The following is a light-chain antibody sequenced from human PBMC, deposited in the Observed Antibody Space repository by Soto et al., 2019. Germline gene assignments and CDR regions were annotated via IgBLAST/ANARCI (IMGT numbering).Light chain of an antibody. J-gene: IGKJ1*01. CDR1: QGIRDD. Sequence: AIQMTQSPSSLSASVGDRVTITCRASQGIRDDLGWYQQKPGKAPKLLIYATSILQNGVPSRFSGSGSGTDFTPTISSLQPEDFAPYYCVQDYDYPRTFGQGTKVEV. V-gene: IGKV1-6*01. CDR3: VQDYDYPRT. CDR2: ATS.